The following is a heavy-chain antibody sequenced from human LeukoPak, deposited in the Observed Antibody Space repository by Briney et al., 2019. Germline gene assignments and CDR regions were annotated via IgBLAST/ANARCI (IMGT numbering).Heavy chain of an antibody. J-gene: IGHJ4*02. CDR3: AKDTSIGKYCTSGVCSPFDY. CDR1: GFTFSSYA. Sequence: GGSLRLSCTGSGFTFSSYAMSWVRQAPGKGLEWVSAISDSGDYTYYADSVKGRFTISRDNSKNTLYLHVNSLRAEDTAVYYCAKDTSIGKYCTSGVCSPFDYWGQGTLVTVSS. CDR2: ISDSGDYT. V-gene: IGHV3-23*01. D-gene: IGHD2-8*01.